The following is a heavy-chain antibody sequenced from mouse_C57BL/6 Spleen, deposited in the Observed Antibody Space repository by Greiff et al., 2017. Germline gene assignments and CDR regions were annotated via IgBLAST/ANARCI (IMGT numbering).Heavy chain of an antibody. D-gene: IGHD2-4*01. V-gene: IGHV5-9-1*02. J-gene: IGHJ2*01. CDR2: ISSGGDYI. Sequence: EVKLVESGEGLVKPGGSLKLSCAASGFTFSSYAMSWVRQTPEKRLEWVAYISSGGDYIYYADTVKGRFTIYRDNARNTLYLQMSSLKSEDTAMYYCTRERGYDYSYYFDYWGQGTTLTVSS. CDR3: TRERGYDYSYYFDY. CDR1: GFTFSSYA.